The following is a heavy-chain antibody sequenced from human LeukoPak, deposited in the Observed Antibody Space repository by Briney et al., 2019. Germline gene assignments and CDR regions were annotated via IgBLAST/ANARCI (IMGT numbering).Heavy chain of an antibody. CDR1: GYTFTSYD. D-gene: IGHD5-12*01. V-gene: IGHV1-8*01. Sequence: ASVKVSCKASGYTFTSYDINWVRQATGQGLEWMGWMNPNSGNTGYAQKFQGRATMTRNTSISTAYMELSSLRSEDTAVYYCAKLFPVVATNLDYWGQGTLVTVSS. CDR2: MNPNSGNT. CDR3: AKLFPVVATNLDY. J-gene: IGHJ4*02.